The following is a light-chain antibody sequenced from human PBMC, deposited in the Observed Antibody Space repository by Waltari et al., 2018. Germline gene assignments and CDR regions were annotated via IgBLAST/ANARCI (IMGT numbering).Light chain of an antibody. CDR2: EVS. CDR3: TSYITTRGDWV. V-gene: IGLV2-14*01. J-gene: IGLJ3*02. CDR1: SSDVGGYNL. Sequence: QSALTQPASVSGSPGQSITISCTGTSSDVGGYNLVSWHQQHPGKAPKLIIYEVSNRPSGGSNRFSGSKSGNTASLTISGLQAEDEADYYCTSYITTRGDWVFGGGTKLTVL.